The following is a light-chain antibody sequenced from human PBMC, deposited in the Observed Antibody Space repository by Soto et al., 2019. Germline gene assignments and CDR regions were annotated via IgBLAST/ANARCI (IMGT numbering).Light chain of an antibody. CDR1: QSLSYNSNNRTR. V-gene: IGKV4-1*01. CDR3: QQYYIPPLT. Sequence: DIVMTQSPDSLAVSLGERATISCRSSQSLSYNSNNRTRLAWYQQRPGQSPKLLIYWASTRESGVPDRFSGIGFGTDFTLTISSLQAADVAVYYCQQYYIPPLTFGPGTKVDLK. CDR2: WAS. J-gene: IGKJ3*01.